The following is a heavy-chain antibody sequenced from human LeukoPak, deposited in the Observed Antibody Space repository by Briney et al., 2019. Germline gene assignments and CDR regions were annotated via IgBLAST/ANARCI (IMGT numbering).Heavy chain of an antibody. CDR1: GFTFSYHS. CDR2: ISYDGISK. V-gene: IGHV3-30*14. CDR3: ARAQTTVTSRYIDY. Sequence: GGSLRLSCAASGFTFSYHSIHWVRQAPGKGLEWVAIISYDGISKYYADSVKGRFTISRDNSKNTLSLQLNSLRAEDTALYYCARAQTTVTSRYIDYWGQGTLVTVSS. D-gene: IGHD4-17*01. J-gene: IGHJ4*02.